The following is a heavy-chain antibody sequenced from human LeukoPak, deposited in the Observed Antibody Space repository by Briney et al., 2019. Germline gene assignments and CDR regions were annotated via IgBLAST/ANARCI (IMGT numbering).Heavy chain of an antibody. Sequence: ASVKVSCKASGYTFTGYYMHWVRLAPGQGLEWMGIINPSGGSTSYAQKFQGRVTMTRDMSTSTVYMELSSLRSEDTAVYYCAREEERGSWPNWFDPWGQGTLVTVSS. V-gene: IGHV1-46*01. CDR1: GYTFTGYY. CDR3: AREEERGSWPNWFDP. CDR2: INPSGGST. J-gene: IGHJ5*02. D-gene: IGHD6-13*01.